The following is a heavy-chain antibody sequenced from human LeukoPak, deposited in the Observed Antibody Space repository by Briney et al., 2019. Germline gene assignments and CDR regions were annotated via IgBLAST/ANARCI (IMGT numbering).Heavy chain of an antibody. J-gene: IGHJ4*02. CDR1: GGSFSGYY. CDR2: INHSGST. CDR3: ARGRYSSDVDY. V-gene: IGHV4-34*01. Sequence: SETLSLTCAVYGGSFSGYYRSWIRQPPGKGLEWIGEINHSGSTNYNPSLKSRVTISVDTSKNQFSLKLSSVTAADTAVYYCARGRYSSDVDYWGQGTLVTVSS. D-gene: IGHD6-19*01.